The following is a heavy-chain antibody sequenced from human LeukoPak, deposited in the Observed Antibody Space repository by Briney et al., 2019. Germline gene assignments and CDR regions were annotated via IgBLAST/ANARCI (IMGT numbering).Heavy chain of an antibody. D-gene: IGHD5-12*01. Sequence: NPSETLSLTCAVSGGSISTYYWSWIRQPPGKGLEWIGYIHYSGTTNYNPSLKSRVTISLDTSKNQFSLNLSSVTAADTAVYYCARMGGYSGYATHWGQGTLVTVSS. CDR2: IHYSGTT. CDR1: GGSISTYY. J-gene: IGHJ4*02. V-gene: IGHV4-59*08. CDR3: ARMGGYSGYATH.